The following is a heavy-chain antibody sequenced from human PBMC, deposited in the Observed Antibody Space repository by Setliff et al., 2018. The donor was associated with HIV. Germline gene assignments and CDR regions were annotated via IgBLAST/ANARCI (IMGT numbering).Heavy chain of an antibody. CDR2: ISAYNGNT. CDR1: GYTFTSYG. Sequence: ASVKVSCKASGYTFTSYGISWVRQAPGQGLEWMGWISAYNGNTNYAQQLQGRVTLTTDTSTSTAYMELRSLRSEDTAVYYCANYYYDSSGLFPRDAFDIWGQGTMVTVSS. CDR3: ANYYYDSSGLFPRDAFDI. J-gene: IGHJ3*02. D-gene: IGHD3-22*01. V-gene: IGHV1-18*01.